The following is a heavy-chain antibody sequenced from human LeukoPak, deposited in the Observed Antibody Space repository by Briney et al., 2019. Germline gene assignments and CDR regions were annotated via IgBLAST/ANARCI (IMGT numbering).Heavy chain of an antibody. D-gene: IGHD3-9*01. CDR1: GFTFSNYA. J-gene: IGHJ4*02. Sequence: GGSLRLSCAASGFTFSNYAMSWVRQAPGKGLEWVSDISGGGDSTYYADSVKGRFTISRDNSKNTLYLQMNSLRAEDTALYYCANRDFDDYFDYWGQGTLVTVSS. V-gene: IGHV3-23*01. CDR2: ISGGGDST. CDR3: ANRDFDDYFDY.